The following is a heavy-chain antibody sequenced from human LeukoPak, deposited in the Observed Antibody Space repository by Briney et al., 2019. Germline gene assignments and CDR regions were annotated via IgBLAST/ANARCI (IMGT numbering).Heavy chain of an antibody. CDR2: ISSSGSTI. CDR1: GFTFSSYA. CDR3: ARGGAVAPRGFDI. J-gene: IGHJ3*02. Sequence: GGSLRLSCAASGFTFSSYAMSWVRQAPGKGLEWVSYISSSGSTIYYADSVKGRFTISRDNAKNSLYLQMNSLRAEDTAVYYCARGGAVAPRGFDIWGQGTMVTVSS. V-gene: IGHV3-48*04. D-gene: IGHD4-23*01.